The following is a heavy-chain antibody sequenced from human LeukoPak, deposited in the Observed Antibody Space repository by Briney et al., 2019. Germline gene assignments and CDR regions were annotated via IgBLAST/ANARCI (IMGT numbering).Heavy chain of an antibody. CDR3: ARGATSAIFGVVTEDWFDP. J-gene: IGHJ5*02. Sequence: PSETLSLTCTVSGGSISSGSYHWSWIRQPAGTGLEWIGRIYTSGTTNYNPSLKSRVTISLDTSKTQFSLKLSSVTAADTAVYYCARGATSAIFGVVTEDWFDPWGQGTLVTVSS. CDR1: GGSISSGSYH. D-gene: IGHD3-3*01. CDR2: IYTSGTT. V-gene: IGHV4-61*02.